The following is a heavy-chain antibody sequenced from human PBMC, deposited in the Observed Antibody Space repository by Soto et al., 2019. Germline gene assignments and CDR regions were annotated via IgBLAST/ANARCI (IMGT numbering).Heavy chain of an antibody. CDR2: TYYRSKWYN. J-gene: IGHJ6*03. Sequence: SPTLSLTCAISGDSVSSNSAAWNWIRQSPSRGLEWLGRTYYRSKWYNDYAVSVKSRITINPDTSKNQFSLQLNSVTPEDTAVYYCARVAGYSSSWYGGDYYYYMDVWGKGTTVTVSS. CDR3: ARVAGYSSSWYGGDYYYYMDV. D-gene: IGHD6-13*01. CDR1: GDSVSSNSAA. V-gene: IGHV6-1*01.